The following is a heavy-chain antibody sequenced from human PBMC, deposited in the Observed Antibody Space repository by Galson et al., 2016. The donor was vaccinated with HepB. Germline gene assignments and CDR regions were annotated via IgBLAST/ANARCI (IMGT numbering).Heavy chain of an antibody. J-gene: IGHJ4*02. CDR2: ISSTGTT. V-gene: IGHV4-39*01. D-gene: IGHD2-2*01. CDR3: ARVKYCSDTTCSGFY. Sequence: SETLSLTCTVSGGSIRSTTHYSGWIRQPPGKGLEWIGSISSTGTTFYKPSLNSRVTMSVDTSKNQFSLNLNSVTAADTAVYYCARVKYCSDTTCSGFYWGQGTLVTVSS. CDR1: GGSIRSTTHY.